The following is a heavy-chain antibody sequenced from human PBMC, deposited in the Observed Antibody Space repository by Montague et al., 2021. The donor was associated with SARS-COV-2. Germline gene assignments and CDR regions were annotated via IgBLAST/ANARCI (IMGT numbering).Heavy chain of an antibody. CDR1: GGSISSSSYY. Sequence: SETLSLTCTVSGGSISSSSYYRGWIRQPPGKGLGWIGSIYYSGSTYYNPSLKSRVTISVDTSKNQFSLKLGSVTAADTAVYYCARDQGYNWNYYYYYGMDVWGQGTTVTVSS. V-gene: IGHV4-39*07. D-gene: IGHD1-20*01. CDR2: IYYSGST. CDR3: ARDQGYNWNYYYYYGMDV. J-gene: IGHJ6*02.